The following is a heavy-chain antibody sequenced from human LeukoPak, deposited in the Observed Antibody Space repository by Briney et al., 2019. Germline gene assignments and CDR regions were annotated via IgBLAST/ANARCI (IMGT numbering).Heavy chain of an antibody. J-gene: IGHJ4*02. CDR2: ISGSGGDT. Sequence: GRSLRLSRAASGFTFRSCAIYCVRQAPGKGLECVSGISGSGGDTYFADSVKGRFTIYRDNSKNTVFLQMDSLRAEDTAVYYRAKTTAGYSSGRYPGCPIDYWGQGTLVTVSS. V-gene: IGHV3-23*01. D-gene: IGHD6-19*01. CDR1: GFTFRSCA. CDR3: AKTTAGYSSGRYPGCPIDY.